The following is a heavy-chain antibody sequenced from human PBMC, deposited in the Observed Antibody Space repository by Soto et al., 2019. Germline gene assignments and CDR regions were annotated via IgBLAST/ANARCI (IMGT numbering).Heavy chain of an antibody. D-gene: IGHD1-1*01. J-gene: IGHJ5*02. V-gene: IGHV4-59*01. CDR1: GGSIHGYY. Sequence: SLTCTVSGGSIHGYYWTWSRQAPGRELEWIGYMYYTGDTNYNPSLKSRVSISIDKSKNLFSLNLTSVTAADTAIYYCARLVTGEAAGTFWFDPWGPGTLVTVSS. CDR2: MYYTGDT. CDR3: ARLVTGEAAGTFWFDP.